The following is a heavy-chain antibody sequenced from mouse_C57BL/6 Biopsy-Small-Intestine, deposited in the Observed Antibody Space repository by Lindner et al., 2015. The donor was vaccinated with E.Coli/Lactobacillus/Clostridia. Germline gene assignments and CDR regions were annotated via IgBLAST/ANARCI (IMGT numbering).Heavy chain of an antibody. D-gene: IGHD2-3*01. CDR3: ARQGDGYYRGHYYVMDY. J-gene: IGHJ4*01. CDR1: GFSFNTYA. CDR2: IRSKSNNYAT. Sequence: VQLQESGGGLVQPKGSLKLSCAASGFSFNTYAMNWVRQAPGKGLEWVARIRSKSNNYATYYVDSVKDRFTISRDDSESMLYLQMNNLKTEDTAMYYCARQGDGYYRGHYYVMDYWGQGTSVTVSS. V-gene: IGHV10-1*01.